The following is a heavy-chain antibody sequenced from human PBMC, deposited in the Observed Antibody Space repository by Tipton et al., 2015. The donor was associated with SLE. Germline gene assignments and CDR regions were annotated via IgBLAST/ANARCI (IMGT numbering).Heavy chain of an antibody. CDR2: INDRGNT. CDR3: AGAVGTAAGMRDY. CDR1: GGSFSGYY. Sequence: TLSLTCAVYGGSFSGYYWSWIRQPPGKGLEGIGEINDRGNTKYIPSLKSRVTISVDTSKNQFSLKVSSVTAADTAVYYCAGAVGTAAGMRDYWGQGTLVTVSS. D-gene: IGHD6-13*01. V-gene: IGHV4-34*01. J-gene: IGHJ4*02.